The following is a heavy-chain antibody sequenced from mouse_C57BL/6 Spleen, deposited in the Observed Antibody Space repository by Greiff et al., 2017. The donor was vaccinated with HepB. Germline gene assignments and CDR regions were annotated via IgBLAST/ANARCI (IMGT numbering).Heavy chain of an antibody. CDR3: ARGKLGTFAY. CDR2: ISSGSSTI. V-gene: IGHV5-17*01. Sequence: DVQLVESGGGLVKPGGSLKLSCAASGFTFSDYGMHWVRQAPEKGLEWVAYISSGSSTIYYADTVKGRFTISRDNAKNTLFLQMTSLRSEDTAMYYCARGKLGTFAYWGQGTLVTVSA. CDR1: GFTFSDYG. D-gene: IGHD4-1*01. J-gene: IGHJ3*01.